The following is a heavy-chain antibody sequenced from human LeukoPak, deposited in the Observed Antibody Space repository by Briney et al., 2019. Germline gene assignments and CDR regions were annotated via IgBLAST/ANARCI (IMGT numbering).Heavy chain of an antibody. V-gene: IGHV1-69*04. D-gene: IGHD3-22*01. CDR2: IIPILGMA. J-gene: IGHJ5*02. CDR3: APNGYYDSSGWFDP. Sequence: ASVKVSCKASGGTFSSYAISWVRQAPGQGLEWMGRIIPILGMANYAQKFQGRVTITADKSTSTAYMELSSLRSEDTAVYYCAPNGYYDSSGWFDPWGQGTLVTVSS. CDR1: GGTFSSYA.